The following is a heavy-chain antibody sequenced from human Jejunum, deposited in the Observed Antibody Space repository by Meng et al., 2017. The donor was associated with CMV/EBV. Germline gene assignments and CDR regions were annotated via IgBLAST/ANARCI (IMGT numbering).Heavy chain of an antibody. J-gene: IGHJ4*02. Sequence: SEFTFNSYGLHWVRPAPGKGLEWVAVISSDETNKFYADSVRGRFTISRDNSKNTVYLQMNSLRTEDTAVYYCAKDRRKTGTTYYFDDWGQGTLVTVSS. V-gene: IGHV3-30*18. CDR3: AKDRRKTGTTYYFDD. CDR1: EFTFNSYG. CDR2: ISSDETNK. D-gene: IGHD1-7*01.